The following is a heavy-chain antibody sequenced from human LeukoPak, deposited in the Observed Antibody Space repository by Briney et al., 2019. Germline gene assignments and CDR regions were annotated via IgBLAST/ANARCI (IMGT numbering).Heavy chain of an antibody. Sequence: SETLSLTCTVSGGSISSYYWSWIRQPAGKGLEWVGRIYTSGSTNYNPSLKSRVTISVDKSKNQFPLKLSSVTAADTAVYYCARDSRTGKYFQHWGQGTLVTVSS. CDR1: GGSISSYY. J-gene: IGHJ1*01. D-gene: IGHD1-14*01. CDR2: IYTSGST. CDR3: ARDSRTGKYFQH. V-gene: IGHV4-4*07.